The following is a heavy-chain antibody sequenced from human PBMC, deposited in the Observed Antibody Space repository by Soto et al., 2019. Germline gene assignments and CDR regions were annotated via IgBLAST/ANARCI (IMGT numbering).Heavy chain of an antibody. CDR1: GFTVSSYW. Sequence: EVQLVESGGGSVQPGGSLRLSCAASGFTVSSYWMHWVRQAPGKGLLWVSRFNSDGSDTTYADSVKGRFTISRDNAKNTLYLQMNSLRAEDTAVYYCAREEDADGDDAPLAYWGQGTLVTVSS. D-gene: IGHD4-17*01. CDR2: FNSDGSDT. V-gene: IGHV3-74*01. CDR3: AREEDADGDDAPLAY. J-gene: IGHJ4*02.